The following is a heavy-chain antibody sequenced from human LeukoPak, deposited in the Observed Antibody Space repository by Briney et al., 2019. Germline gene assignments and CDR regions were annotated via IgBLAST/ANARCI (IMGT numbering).Heavy chain of an antibody. D-gene: IGHD4-17*01. J-gene: IGHJ4*02. CDR2: ISSSSSYT. Sequence: GGSLRLSCAASGFAFSDYYMSWIRQAPGKGLEWVSYISSSSSYTNYADSVKGRFTISRDNAKNSLYLQMNSLRAEDTAVYYCARSYGDYVDYWGQGTLVTVSS. V-gene: IGHV3-11*03. CDR1: GFAFSDYY. CDR3: ARSYGDYVDY.